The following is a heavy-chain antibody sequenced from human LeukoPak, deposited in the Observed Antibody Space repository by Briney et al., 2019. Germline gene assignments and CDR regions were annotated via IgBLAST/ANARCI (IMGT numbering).Heavy chain of an antibody. CDR3: ARGRLQLFYYYYGMDV. J-gene: IGHJ6*02. V-gene: IGHV4-39*07. Sequence: PSETLSLTCTVSGGSISSNAYYWAWIRQPPGKGLEWIGEINHSGSTNYNPSLKSRVTISVDTSKNQFSLKLSSVTAADTAVYYCARGRLQLFYYYYGMDVWGQGTTVTVSS. D-gene: IGHD5-18*01. CDR1: GGSISSNAYY. CDR2: INHSGST.